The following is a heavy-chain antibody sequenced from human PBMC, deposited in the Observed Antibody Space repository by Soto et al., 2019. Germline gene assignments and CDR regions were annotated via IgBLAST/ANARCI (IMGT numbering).Heavy chain of an antibody. Sequence: SETLSLTCTASGGSSSSYYWSWIRQPPGKGLEWIGYVFYSGSTSYNPSLESRVTISLDTSKSQFSLKLSSVTAADTAVYYCARARYYSDSTGYPLFDYWGQGTLVTVSS. CDR2: VFYSGST. CDR3: ARARYYSDSTGYPLFDY. V-gene: IGHV4-59*12. D-gene: IGHD3-22*01. J-gene: IGHJ4*02. CDR1: GGSSSSYY.